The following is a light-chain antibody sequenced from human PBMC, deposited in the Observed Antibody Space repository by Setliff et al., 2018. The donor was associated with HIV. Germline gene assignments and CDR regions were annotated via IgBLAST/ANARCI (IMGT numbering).Light chain of an antibody. J-gene: IGLJ1*01. CDR2: YVN. CDR1: SSDVGNYNY. Sequence: QSVLAQPRSVSGSPGQSVTISCTGTSSDVGNYNYVSWYQHHPGKAPKLIIYYVNERPSGVPDRSSGSKSGNTASLTISGLQGDDEADYYCCSYAGSYTFVFGAGTKVTVL. V-gene: IGLV2-11*01. CDR3: CSYAGSYTFV.